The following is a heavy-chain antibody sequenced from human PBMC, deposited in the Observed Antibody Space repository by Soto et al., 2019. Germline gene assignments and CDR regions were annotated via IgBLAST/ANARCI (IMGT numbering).Heavy chain of an antibody. D-gene: IGHD3-10*01. CDR2: VSANGQGI. CDR1: GFVFIGSG. CDR3: AKDRHYPRDYFHY. J-gene: IGHJ4*02. V-gene: IGHV3-23*01. Sequence: HGGSLRLSFAASGFVFIGSGLSWVRQAPGKGLEWVSAVSANGQGIYYADSVRGRFTISRDNSKNTVFLHMDSLSAEDTAVYYCAKDRHYPRDYFHYWGQGTLVTVSA.